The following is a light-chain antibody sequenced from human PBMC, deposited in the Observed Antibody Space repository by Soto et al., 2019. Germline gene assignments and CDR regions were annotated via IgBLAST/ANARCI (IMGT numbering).Light chain of an antibody. J-gene: IGKJ4*01. Sequence: DIPMTQSPSSLSASVGDRVTITCQASQDISNYLNWYQQKPGKAPKLLIYDASNLETGVPSRFSGSGSGTDFTFTISSLQTEDIATYYCQQYDNLPLTFGGGTKVESK. CDR1: QDISNY. CDR3: QQYDNLPLT. V-gene: IGKV1-33*01. CDR2: DAS.